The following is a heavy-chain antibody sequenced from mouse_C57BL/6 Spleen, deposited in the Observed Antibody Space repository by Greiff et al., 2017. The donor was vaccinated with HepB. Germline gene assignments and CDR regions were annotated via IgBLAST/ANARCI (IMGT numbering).Heavy chain of an antibody. Sequence: QVQLQQSGPELVKPGASVKLSCKASGYTFTSYWMHWVKQRPGQGLEWIGRIDPGDGDTNYNEKFKGKATLTADKSSSTAYMQLSSLTSEDAAVYYCTECDYYWAVDDWGQGTPVTVSA. CDR2: IDPGDGDT. CDR1: GYTFTSYW. V-gene: IGHV1-53*01. D-gene: IGHD1-1*01. CDR3: TECDYYWAVDD. J-gene: IGHJ1*01.